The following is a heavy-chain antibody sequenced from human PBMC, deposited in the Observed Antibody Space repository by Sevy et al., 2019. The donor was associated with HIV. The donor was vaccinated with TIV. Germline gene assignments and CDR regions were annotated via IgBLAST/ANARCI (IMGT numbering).Heavy chain of an antibody. J-gene: IGHJ6*03. CDR1: GFSFSTNG. V-gene: IGHV3-30*03. CDR2: ISYDGSNK. D-gene: IGHD6-13*01. CDR3: AREGGSTLSNYYYYMDV. Sequence: GGSLRLSCAGSGFSFSTNGMHWVRQAPGKGLDWVAVISYDGSNKYYADSVKGRFTISRDNSKNTLYLQMNSLRAEDTAVDYCAREGGSTLSNYYYYMDVWGKGTTVTVSS.